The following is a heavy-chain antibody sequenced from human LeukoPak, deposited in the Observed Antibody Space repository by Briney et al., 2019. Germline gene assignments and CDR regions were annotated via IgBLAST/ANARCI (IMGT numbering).Heavy chain of an antibody. D-gene: IGHD3-10*01. V-gene: IGHV3-15*01. CDR2: IKSKTDGGTT. CDR3: TTEPFGEYFDY. Sequence: GGSLRLSCAASGFTFSNAWMSWVRQAPGKGREWVGRIKSKTDGGTTDYAAPVKGRFTVSRDDSKNTLYLQMNSLKTEDTAVYYCTTEPFGEYFDYWGQGTLVTVSS. CDR1: GFTFSNAW. J-gene: IGHJ4*02.